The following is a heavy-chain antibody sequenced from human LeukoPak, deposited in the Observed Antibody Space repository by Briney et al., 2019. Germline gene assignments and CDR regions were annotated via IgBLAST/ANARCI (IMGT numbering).Heavy chain of an antibody. Sequence: PGGSLRLSCAASGYTFSSYGMHWVRQAPGKGLEWVAFIRYDGSNKYYADSVKGRFTISRDNSKNTLYLQMNSLRAEDTAVYYCAKDSSSWYRPDYWGQGTLVTVSS. D-gene: IGHD6-13*01. J-gene: IGHJ4*02. CDR2: IRYDGSNK. V-gene: IGHV3-30*02. CDR3: AKDSSSWYRPDY. CDR1: GYTFSSYG.